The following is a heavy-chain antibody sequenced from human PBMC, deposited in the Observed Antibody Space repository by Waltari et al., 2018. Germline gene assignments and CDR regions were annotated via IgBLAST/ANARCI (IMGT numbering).Heavy chain of an antibody. V-gene: IGHV1-8*02. CDR1: GYTFTSYD. CDR3: ARGRWELPYYYYGMDV. D-gene: IGHD1-26*01. Sequence: QVQLVQSGAEVKKPGASVKVSCKASGYTFTSYDINWVRQATGQGLEWMGWMNPNSGNTGYAQKFQGRVTMTRNTSISTAYMELSSLRSEDTAVYYCARGRWELPYYYYGMDVWGQGTTVTVSS. J-gene: IGHJ6*02. CDR2: MNPNSGNT.